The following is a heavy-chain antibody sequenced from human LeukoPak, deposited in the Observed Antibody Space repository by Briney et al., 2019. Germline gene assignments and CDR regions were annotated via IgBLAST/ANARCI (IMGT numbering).Heavy chain of an antibody. Sequence: EASVKVSCKASGYTFTGYYMHWVRQAPGQGLEWMGWINPNSGGTNYAQKFQGRVTMTRDTSISTAYMELSRLRSDDTAVYYCARDSELPVGNHYYYYMDVWGKGTTVTVSS. CDR3: ARDSELPVGNHYYYYMDV. J-gene: IGHJ6*03. CDR2: INPNSGGT. CDR1: GYTFTGYY. D-gene: IGHD1-7*01. V-gene: IGHV1-2*02.